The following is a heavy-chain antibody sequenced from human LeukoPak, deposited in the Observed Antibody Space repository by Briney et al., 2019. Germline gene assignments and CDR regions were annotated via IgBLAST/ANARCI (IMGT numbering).Heavy chain of an antibody. Sequence: PSETLSLTCTVSGGSISRSNFYWDWIRQPPGKGLEWIGSIYYSGSTYYNPSLKSRVTTSVDTSKNQFSLKLTSVTAGDTAVYYCANVGGDDWGQGTLVTVSS. CDR3: ANVGGDD. CDR2: IYYSGST. V-gene: IGHV4-39*07. D-gene: IGHD3-16*01. CDR1: GGSISRSNFY. J-gene: IGHJ4*02.